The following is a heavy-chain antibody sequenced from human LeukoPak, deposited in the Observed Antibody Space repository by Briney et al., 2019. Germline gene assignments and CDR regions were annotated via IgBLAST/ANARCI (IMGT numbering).Heavy chain of an antibody. CDR2: IYSGGST. CDR3: ASAPYGSGSPLDY. J-gene: IGHJ4*02. V-gene: IGHV3-66*01. CDR1: GFTVSSNY. Sequence: GGSLRLSCAASGFTVSSNYTSWVRQAPGKGLEWVSVIYSGGSTYYADSVKGRFTISRDNSKNTLYLQMNSLRAEDTAVYYCASAPYGSGSPLDYWGQGTLVTVSS. D-gene: IGHD3-10*01.